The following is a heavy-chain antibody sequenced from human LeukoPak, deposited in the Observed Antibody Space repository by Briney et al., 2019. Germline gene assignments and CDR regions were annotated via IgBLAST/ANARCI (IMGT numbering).Heavy chain of an antibody. CDR3: AKAPYSSSWYLDY. CDR2: ISGSGGST. D-gene: IGHD6-13*01. J-gene: IGHJ4*02. Sequence: TFXXXAMSWVRQXPGKGLEWVSAISGSGGSTYYADSVKGRFTISRDNSKNTLYLQMNSLRAEDTAVYYCAKAPYSSSWYLDYWGQGTLVTVSS. CDR1: TFXXXA. V-gene: IGHV3-23*01.